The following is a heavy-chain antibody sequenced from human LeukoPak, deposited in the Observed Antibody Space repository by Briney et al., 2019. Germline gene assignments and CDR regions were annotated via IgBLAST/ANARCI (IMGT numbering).Heavy chain of an antibody. CDR1: GFTFSSYW. V-gene: IGHV3-74*01. Sequence: PGGSLRLSCAASGFTFSSYWMHWVRQAPGKGLVWVSRINSDGSSTSYADSVKGRFTISRDNAKNTLYLQMNSLRAEDTAVYYCARDTVLWLGESYDPYNWFDPWGQGTLVTVSS. J-gene: IGHJ5*02. CDR2: INSDGSST. D-gene: IGHD3-10*01. CDR3: ARDTVLWLGESYDPYNWFDP.